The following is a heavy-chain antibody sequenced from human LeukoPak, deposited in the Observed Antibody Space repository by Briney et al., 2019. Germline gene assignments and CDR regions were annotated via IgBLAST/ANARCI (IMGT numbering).Heavy chain of an antibody. V-gene: IGHV4-59*01. Sequence: SETLSLTCTVSGGSISNYYWNWIRQPPGKGLEWIGYIYYTGSTNYNPSLKSRVTMSVDTSKNQFSLNLKSVTPEDTAVYYCARVRNDYGDPTPYFDYWGQGTLVTVSS. CDR3: ARVRNDYGDPTPYFDY. D-gene: IGHD4-17*01. J-gene: IGHJ4*02. CDR2: IYYTGST. CDR1: GGSISNYY.